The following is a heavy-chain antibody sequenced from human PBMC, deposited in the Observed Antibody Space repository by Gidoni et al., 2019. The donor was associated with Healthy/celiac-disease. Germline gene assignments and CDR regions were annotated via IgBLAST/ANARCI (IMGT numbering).Heavy chain of an antibody. CDR1: GFTFDDYA. CDR2: ISWNSGSI. Sequence: EVQLVESGGGLVQPGRSLRLSCAASGFTFDDYAMHWVRQAPGKGLEWVAGISWNSGSIGYADSVKGRFTISRDNAKNSLYLQMNSLRAEDTALYYCAKDMSLLWFGEPPGYYGMDVWGQGTTVTVSS. J-gene: IGHJ6*02. D-gene: IGHD3-10*01. V-gene: IGHV3-9*01. CDR3: AKDMSLLWFGEPPGYYGMDV.